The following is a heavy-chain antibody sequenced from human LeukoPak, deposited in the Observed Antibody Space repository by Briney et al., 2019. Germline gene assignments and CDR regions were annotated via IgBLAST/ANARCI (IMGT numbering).Heavy chain of an antibody. CDR1: GFTFSSYA. CDR3: SYYYDSSGYKGPDY. Sequence: NSGGSLRLSCAASGFTFSSYAMSWVRQAPGKGLEWVGRIKSKTDGGTTDYAAPVKGRFTISRDDSKNTLYLQMNSLKTEDTAVYYCSYYYDSSGYKGPDYWGQGTLVTVSS. J-gene: IGHJ4*02. V-gene: IGHV3-15*01. CDR2: IKSKTDGGTT. D-gene: IGHD3-22*01.